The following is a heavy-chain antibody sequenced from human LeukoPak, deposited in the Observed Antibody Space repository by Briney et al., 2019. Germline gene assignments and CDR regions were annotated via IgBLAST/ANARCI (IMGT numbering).Heavy chain of an antibody. Sequence: PGRSLRLSCAASGFTFSSYAMHWVRQAPGKGLEWVAVISYDGSNKYYADSVKGRFTISRDNSKNTLYLQMNSLRAEDTAVYYCATLGEYSSSWYWFDPWGQGTLVTVSS. V-gene: IGHV3-30*04. D-gene: IGHD6-13*01. CDR3: ATLGEYSSSWYWFDP. CDR1: GFTFSSYA. J-gene: IGHJ5*02. CDR2: ISYDGSNK.